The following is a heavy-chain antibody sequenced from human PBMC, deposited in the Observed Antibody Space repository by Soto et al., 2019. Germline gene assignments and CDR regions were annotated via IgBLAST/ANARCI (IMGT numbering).Heavy chain of an antibody. Sequence: SETLSLTCTVSGGSISSGGYYWSWILHHPGKGLEWIGYIYYSGSTYYNPSLKSRVTISVDTSKNQFSLKLSSVTAADTAVYYCARHNYGSGSTYFDYWGQGTLVTVSS. J-gene: IGHJ4*02. CDR2: IYYSGST. CDR1: GGSISSGGYY. CDR3: ARHNYGSGSTYFDY. D-gene: IGHD3-10*01. V-gene: IGHV4-31*03.